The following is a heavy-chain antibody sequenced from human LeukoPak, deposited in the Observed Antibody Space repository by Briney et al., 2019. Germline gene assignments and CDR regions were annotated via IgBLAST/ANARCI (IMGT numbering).Heavy chain of an antibody. Sequence: GGSLRLSCAASGFTSGVTFSTYWIHRVRQVPGKGLDWVSRVNPDGSYTSYADSVRGRFTISRDNAKNTLYLHMTSLRAEDTALYSCAVDLAGYHDCWGQGTLVTVSS. CDR1: GFTSGVTFSTYW. D-gene: IGHD3-9*01. CDR2: VNPDGSYT. CDR3: AVDLAGYHDC. V-gene: IGHV3-74*01. J-gene: IGHJ4*02.